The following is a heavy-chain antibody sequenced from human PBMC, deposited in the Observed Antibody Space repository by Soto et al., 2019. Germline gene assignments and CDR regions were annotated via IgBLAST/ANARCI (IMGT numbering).Heavy chain of an antibody. D-gene: IGHD2-15*01. J-gene: IGHJ4*02. V-gene: IGHV1-69*04. CDR1: GGTLSSYT. Sequence: SVKVSCKASGGTLSSYTISWVRQAPGQGLEWMGRITPILCIANYAHKFHGRVTITADKSTSTAYMELSSLSSEDTAVYYCARDTPGVTQIDYWGQGTLVTVSS. CDR3: ARDTPGVTQIDY. CDR2: ITPILCIA.